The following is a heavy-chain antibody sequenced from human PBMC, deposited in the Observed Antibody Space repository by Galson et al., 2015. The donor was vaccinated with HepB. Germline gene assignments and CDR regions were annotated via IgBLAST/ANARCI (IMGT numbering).Heavy chain of an antibody. CDR1: GDSVSSNSSL. V-gene: IGHV6-1*01. D-gene: IGHD5-24*01. Sequence: CAISGDSVSSNSSLWNWIRQSPSRGLEWLGRTYYRSKWTNDYAGSVKSRISITSDTSKNHFSLQLNSVTPEDTAVYFCARVLRLRKGYKSPFDYWGQGTLVTVSS. CDR3: ARVLRLRKGYKSPFDY. J-gene: IGHJ4*02. CDR2: TYYRSKWTN.